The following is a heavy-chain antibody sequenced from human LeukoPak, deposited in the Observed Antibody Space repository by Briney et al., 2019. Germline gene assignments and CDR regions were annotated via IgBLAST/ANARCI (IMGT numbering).Heavy chain of an antibody. V-gene: IGHV1-2*02. CDR2: INPNSGDT. J-gene: IGHJ4*02. D-gene: IGHD5-18*01. CDR1: GYTFTNSY. Sequence: ASVKVSCKASGYTFTNSYIHWVRQAPGQGLEWMGWINPNSGDTNYAQKFQGRVTMTRDTSISTAYMELSRLKSDDTAVYYCAKDGGRGFNYGLYYFDHWGQGTLVTVSS. CDR3: AKDGGRGFNYGLYYFDH.